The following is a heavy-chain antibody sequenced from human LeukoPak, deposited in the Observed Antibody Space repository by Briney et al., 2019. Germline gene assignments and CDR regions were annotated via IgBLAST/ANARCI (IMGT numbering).Heavy chain of an antibody. J-gene: IGHJ4*02. CDR2: ISTHNGNT. CDR3: ARDLLYCSGGSCPFDY. D-gene: IGHD2-15*01. V-gene: IGHV1-18*01. CDR1: GYTFTSYG. Sequence: GASVKVSCKASGYTFTSYGISWVRQAPGQGLEWMGWISTHNGNTNYAQKLQGRVTMTTDTSTSTAYMELRSLRSDDTAVYYCARDLLYCSGGSCPFDYWGQGTLVTVSS.